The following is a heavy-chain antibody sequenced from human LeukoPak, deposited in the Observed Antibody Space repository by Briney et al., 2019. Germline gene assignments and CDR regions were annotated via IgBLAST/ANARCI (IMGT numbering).Heavy chain of an antibody. CDR2: IYYSGST. Sequence: SETLSLTCTVSGGSISSSSYYWGWIRQPPGKGLEWIGTIYYSGSTYYNPSLKSRVTISVDTSKNQFSLKLRSVTAADTAVYYCATGYTGNCPYNWGQGTLVTVS. J-gene: IGHJ4*02. CDR3: ATGYTGNCPYN. V-gene: IGHV4-39*01. CDR1: GGSISSSSYY. D-gene: IGHD5-12*01.